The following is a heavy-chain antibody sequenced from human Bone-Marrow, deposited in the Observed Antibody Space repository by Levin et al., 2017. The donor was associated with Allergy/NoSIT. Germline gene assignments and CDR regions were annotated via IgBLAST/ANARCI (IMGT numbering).Heavy chain of an antibody. CDR1: GFTFSSYG. CDR3: AKEAIRVIDY. Sequence: GGSLRLSCAASGFTFSSYGMHWVRQAPGKGLEWVAVISYDGSNKYYADSVKGRFTISRDNSKNTLYLQMNSLRAEDTAVYYCAKEAIRVIDYWGQGTLVTVSS. CDR2: ISYDGSNK. D-gene: IGHD2-2*02. J-gene: IGHJ4*02. V-gene: IGHV3-30*18.